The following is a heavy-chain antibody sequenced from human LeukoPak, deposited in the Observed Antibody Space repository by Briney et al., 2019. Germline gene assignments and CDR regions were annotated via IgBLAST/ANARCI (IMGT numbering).Heavy chain of an antibody. J-gene: IGHJ6*02. D-gene: IGHD5-12*01. CDR1: GFTFSSYA. V-gene: IGHV3-23*01. CDR3: ANGPVATDSTYYGMDV. CDR2: ISGSGGST. Sequence: GGSLRLSCAASGFTFSSYAMSWVRQAPGKGLEWVSAISGSGGSTYYADSVKGRFTISRDNSKNTLYLQMNSLRADDTAVYYCANGPVATDSTYYGMDVWGQGTTVTVSS.